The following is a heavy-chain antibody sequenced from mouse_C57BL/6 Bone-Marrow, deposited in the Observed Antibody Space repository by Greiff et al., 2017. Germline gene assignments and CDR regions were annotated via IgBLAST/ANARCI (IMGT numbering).Heavy chain of an antibody. CDR3: ARYGTAQATLAY. V-gene: IGHV1-81*01. CDR1: GYTFTSYG. Sequence: QVQLKQSGAELARPGASVKLSCKASGYTFTSYGISWVKQRTGQGLEWIGEIYPRSGNTYYNEKFKGKATLTADKSSSTAYMELRSLTSEDSAVYFCARYGTAQATLAYWGQGTLVTVSA. D-gene: IGHD3-2*02. J-gene: IGHJ3*01. CDR2: IYPRSGNT.